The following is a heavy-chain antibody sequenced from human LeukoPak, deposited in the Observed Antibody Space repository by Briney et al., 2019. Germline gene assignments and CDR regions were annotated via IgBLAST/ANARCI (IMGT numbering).Heavy chain of an antibody. V-gene: IGHV3-7*01. CDR2: IKQDGSEK. J-gene: IGHJ4*02. Sequence: GGSLRLSCAASEFTFSSYWMSWVRQAPGKGLEWVANIKQDGSEKYYVDSVKGRFTISRDNAKNSLYLQMNSLRAEDTAVYYCATTTVTVPREDYWGQGTLVTVSS. D-gene: IGHD4-17*01. CDR3: ATTTVTVPREDY. CDR1: EFTFSSYW.